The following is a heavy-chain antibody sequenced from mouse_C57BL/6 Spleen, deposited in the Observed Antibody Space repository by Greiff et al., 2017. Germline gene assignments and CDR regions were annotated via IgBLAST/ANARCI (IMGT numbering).Heavy chain of an antibody. CDR1: GFTFSDYG. D-gene: IGHD2-3*01. CDR3: ARPFDGYYEGSFAY. CDR2: ISSGSSTI. J-gene: IGHJ3*01. V-gene: IGHV5-17*01. Sequence: EVQLVESGGGLVKPGGSLKLSCAASGFTFSDYGMHWVRQAPEKGLEWVAYISSGSSTIYYADTVKGRFTISRDNAKNTLFLQMTSLRSEDTAMYYCARPFDGYYEGSFAYWGQGTLVTVSA.